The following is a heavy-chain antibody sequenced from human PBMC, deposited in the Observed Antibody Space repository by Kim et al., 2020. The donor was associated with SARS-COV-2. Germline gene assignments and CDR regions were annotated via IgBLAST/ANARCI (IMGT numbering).Heavy chain of an antibody. CDR3: AKDGSPDRRYYCYYMDV. V-gene: IGHV3-43*01. J-gene: IGHJ6*03. Sequence: VKGRFTISRDNSKNSLYLQMNSLRAEDTALYYCAKDGSPDRRYYCYYMDVWGKGTTVTVSS. D-gene: IGHD1-20*01.